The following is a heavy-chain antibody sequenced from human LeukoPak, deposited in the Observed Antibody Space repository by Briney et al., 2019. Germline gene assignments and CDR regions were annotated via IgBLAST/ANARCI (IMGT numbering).Heavy chain of an antibody. V-gene: IGHV4-59*11. CDR2: IYYSGST. CDR3: ARGSSSWLPFDY. J-gene: IGHJ4*02. Sequence: SETLSLTCTVSGGSISSHYWSWIRQPPGKGLEWIGYIYYSGSTNYNPSLKSRVTISVDTSKNQFSLKLSSVTAADTAVYYCARGSSSWLPFDYWGQGTLVTVSS. CDR1: GGSISSHY. D-gene: IGHD6-13*01.